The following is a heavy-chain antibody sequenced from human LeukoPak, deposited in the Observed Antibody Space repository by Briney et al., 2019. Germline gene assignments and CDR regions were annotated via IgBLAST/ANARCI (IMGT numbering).Heavy chain of an antibody. V-gene: IGHV5-51*01. Sequence: GESLKISCKGSGYTFTSYWIGWVRQMPGKGLEWMGIIYPGNSDTKYSPSFQGQVTMSVDRSISTAYLQWSSLKASDTAMYYCAYSGTYYNPPFRYWGQGTLVTVSS. J-gene: IGHJ4*02. CDR1: GYTFTSYW. D-gene: IGHD3-10*01. CDR3: AYSGTYYNPPFRY. CDR2: IYPGNSDT.